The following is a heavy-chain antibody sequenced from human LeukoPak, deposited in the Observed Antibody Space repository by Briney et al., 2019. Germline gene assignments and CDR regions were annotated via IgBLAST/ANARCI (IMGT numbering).Heavy chain of an antibody. V-gene: IGHV3-21*01. J-gene: IGHJ4*02. Sequence: GGSLRLSCTASGFTFGDYAMNWVRQAPGKGLEWVSSISSSSSYIYYADSVTGRFTISRDNAKNSLYLQMNSLRAEDMAVYYCARGYDFWSGYYSFDYWGQGTLVTVSS. CDR2: ISSSSSYI. CDR3: ARGYDFWSGYYSFDY. CDR1: GFTFGDYA. D-gene: IGHD3-3*01.